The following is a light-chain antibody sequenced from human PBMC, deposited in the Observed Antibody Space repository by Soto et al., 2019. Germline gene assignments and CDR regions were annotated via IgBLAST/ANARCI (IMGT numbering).Light chain of an antibody. CDR2: GAS. CDR1: QSVSNSY. Sequence: EIVLTQSPGTLSLSPGERATLSCRASQSVSNSYLAWFQQKTGQAPRLLIYGASTRATGIPDRFSGSGSGTDFTLTISRLEPEDFAVYYCQQYGTPPLTFGGCTRLDIK. V-gene: IGKV3-20*01. J-gene: IGKJ4*01. CDR3: QQYGTPPLT.